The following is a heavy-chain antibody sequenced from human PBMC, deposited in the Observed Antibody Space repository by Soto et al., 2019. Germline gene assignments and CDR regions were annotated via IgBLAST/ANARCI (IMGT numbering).Heavy chain of an antibody. D-gene: IGHD5-12*01. CDR2: IIPIFGTT. CDR3: ARGNQRWLQLWYFDL. J-gene: IGHJ2*01. CDR1: GGTFSYYP. V-gene: IGHV1-69*12. Sequence: QVQLVQSGAEVKKPGSSVKVSCKASGGTFSYYPISWVRQAPGQGLEWMGGIIPIFGTTNYAQKFQGRVTITADESTSTAYREVSSLRSEDTAVFYCARGNQRWLQLWYFDLWGRGTLVTVSS.